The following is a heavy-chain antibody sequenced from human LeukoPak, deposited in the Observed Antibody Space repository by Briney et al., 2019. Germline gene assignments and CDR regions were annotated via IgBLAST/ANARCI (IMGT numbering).Heavy chain of an antibody. CDR3: AKVSASTVSTARSYYGMDV. J-gene: IGHJ6*02. V-gene: IGHV3-23*01. D-gene: IGHD4-17*01. CDR1: GFIFSNYA. Sequence: GGSLRLSCAASGFIFSNYAMNWVRQAPGKGLEWVSNISGNSSSTTYDDSVQGRCSISRENSKNTLYLQMNSLRAEDTAVYYCAKVSASTVSTARSYYGMDVWGQGTTVTVSS. CDR2: ISGNSSST.